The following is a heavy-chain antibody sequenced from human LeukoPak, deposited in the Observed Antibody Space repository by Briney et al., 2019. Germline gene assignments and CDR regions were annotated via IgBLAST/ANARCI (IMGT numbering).Heavy chain of an antibody. D-gene: IGHD6-19*01. V-gene: IGHV3-21*01. CDR2: ISSSSSYI. CDR3: ARGGSGWYYFDY. Sequence: PGGSLRLSCEASGFTFGIHYMSWVRQAPGKGLEWVSSISSSSSYIYYADSVKGRFTISRDNAKNSLYLQMNSLRAEDTAVYYCARGGSGWYYFDYWGQGTLVTVSS. J-gene: IGHJ4*02. CDR1: GFTFGIHY.